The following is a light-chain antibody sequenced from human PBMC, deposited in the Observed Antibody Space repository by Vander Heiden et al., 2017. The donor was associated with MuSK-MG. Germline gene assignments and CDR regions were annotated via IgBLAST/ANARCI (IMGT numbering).Light chain of an antibody. CDR3: YCATDNYLGL. CDR2: KDS. V-gene: IGLV3-27*01. Sequence: YELTQPSSVSVSPGQTARITCSGDVLGRKYARWFQQKPGQAPLLLIYKDSERPSGFPGRLSGSSSGTTITLTISGAQVEDEAEYYCYCATDNYLGLFGGGTKLTVL. CDR1: VLGRKY. J-gene: IGLJ3*02.